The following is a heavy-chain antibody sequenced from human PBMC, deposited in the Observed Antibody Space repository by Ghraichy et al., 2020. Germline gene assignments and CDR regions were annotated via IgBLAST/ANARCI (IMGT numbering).Heavy chain of an antibody. CDR3: AKMAGHPHYDYYMDV. CDR2: TIDTGANT. J-gene: IGHJ6*03. Sequence: GGSLRLSCAASGFTFSSFAMSWVRLAPGKGLEWVSATIDTGANTFYADSVKGRFTISRDNSKNTLYLQMNSLRGEDTAVYYCAKMAGHPHYDYYMDVWGKGTAVTVFS. V-gene: IGHV3-23*01. CDR1: GFTFSSFA. D-gene: IGHD6-19*01.